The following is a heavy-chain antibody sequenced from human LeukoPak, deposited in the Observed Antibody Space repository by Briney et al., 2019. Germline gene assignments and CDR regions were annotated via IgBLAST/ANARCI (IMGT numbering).Heavy chain of an antibody. CDR2: ISGSGTTI. D-gene: IGHD1-7*01. CDR1: GFTFTDYY. V-gene: IGHV3-11*01. J-gene: IGHJ3*01. CDR3: GRDFGLVGTKRSFDL. Sequence: GGSLRLSCAASGFTFTDYYMGWIRQAPGQGLEGLSYISGSGTTIFYADSVKGRFTISRDNAKNSVDLQMNSLRAEDTAVYYCGRDFGLVGTKRSFDLWGQGTMVTVSS.